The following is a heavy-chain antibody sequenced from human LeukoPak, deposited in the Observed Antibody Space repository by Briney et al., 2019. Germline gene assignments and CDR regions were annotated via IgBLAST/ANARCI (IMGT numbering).Heavy chain of an antibody. J-gene: IGHJ6*03. V-gene: IGHV4-39*07. CDR2: IYSSGST. CDR3: ATGRSGQQLVHTRYYYYMDV. Sequence: SETLSLTCSVSGVSISSGSNYWGWIRQPPGKTLEWIGSIYSSGSTYYNSSLKSRVIILIDTSKNQFSLKLSSVTAADTAVYYCATGRSGQQLVHTRYYYYMDVWGKGTTVTVSS. D-gene: IGHD6-13*01. CDR1: GVSISSGSNY.